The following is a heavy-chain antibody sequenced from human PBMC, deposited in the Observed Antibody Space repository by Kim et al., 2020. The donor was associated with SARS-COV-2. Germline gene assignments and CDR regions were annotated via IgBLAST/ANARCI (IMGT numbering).Heavy chain of an antibody. V-gene: IGHV3-30*01. CDR3: ARERGGYSYGGGWFDP. J-gene: IGHJ5*02. Sequence: DSVKGRFTISRDNSKNTLYLQMNSLRAEDTAVYYCARERGGYSYGGGWFDPWGQGTLVTVSS. D-gene: IGHD5-18*01.